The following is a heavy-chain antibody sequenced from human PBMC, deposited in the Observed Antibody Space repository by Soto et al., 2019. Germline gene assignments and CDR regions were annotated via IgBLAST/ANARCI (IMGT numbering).Heavy chain of an antibody. CDR3: ARGLRFLEWLDYGMDV. J-gene: IGHJ6*02. CDR1: GFTFSSYD. Sequence: GGSLRLSXAASGFTFSSYDMHWVRQATGKGLEWVSAIGTAGDTYYPGSVKGRFTISRENAKNSLYLQMNSLRAGDTAVYYCARGLRFLEWLDYGMDVWGQGTTVTVSS. CDR2: IGTAGDT. D-gene: IGHD3-3*01. V-gene: IGHV3-13*01.